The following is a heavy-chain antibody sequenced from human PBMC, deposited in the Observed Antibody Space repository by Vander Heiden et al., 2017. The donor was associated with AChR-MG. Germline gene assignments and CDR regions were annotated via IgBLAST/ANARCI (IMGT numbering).Heavy chain of an antibody. CDR3: ARFVAKQNYDYLWGSYRYSSSYDY. Sequence: QVQLQQWGAGLFKPSETLSLTCAVYGGSFSGYYWRWFRQPPGKGLGWIGEINHSGSTNYNPSLKSRVTISVDTSKNQFSLKLTSVTAADTAVYYCARFVAKQNYDYLWGSYRYSSSYDYWGQGTLVTVSS. CDR2: INHSGST. CDR1: GGSFSGYY. V-gene: IGHV4-34*01. D-gene: IGHD3-16*02. J-gene: IGHJ4*02.